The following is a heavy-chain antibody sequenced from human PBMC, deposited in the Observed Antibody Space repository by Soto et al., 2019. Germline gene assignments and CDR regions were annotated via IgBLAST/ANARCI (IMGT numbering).Heavy chain of an antibody. CDR3: ANSYDILTGYYNLCFDY. CDR2: IYWDDDK. Sequence: SGPTPGNPTHTLTQTCTFPWFSLRSSGMGVGWIRQPPGKALEWLALIYWDDDKRYSPSLKSRLTITKDTSKNQVVLTMTNMDPVDTATYYCANSYDILTGYYNLCFDYWGQGTLVTVSS. J-gene: IGHJ4*02. V-gene: IGHV2-5*02. CDR1: WFSLRSSGMG. D-gene: IGHD3-9*01.